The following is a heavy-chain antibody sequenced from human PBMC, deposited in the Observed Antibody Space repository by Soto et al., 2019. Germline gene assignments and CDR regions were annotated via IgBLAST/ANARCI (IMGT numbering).Heavy chain of an antibody. D-gene: IGHD3-22*01. CDR3: ARRTYNSDYCDWYFDY. V-gene: IGHV4-34*02. CDR2: VIHSGNT. CDR1: GGSFSDYY. J-gene: IGHJ4*02. Sequence: QVQLQQWGAGLLKPSETLSLTCAVYGGSFSDYYWSWIRQPPGKGLEWIGEVIHSGNTNYNPSLKDRVTISADTSKNQFSLKMRSLTAADTAMYYCARRTYNSDYCDWYFDYWARGTLVTVSS.